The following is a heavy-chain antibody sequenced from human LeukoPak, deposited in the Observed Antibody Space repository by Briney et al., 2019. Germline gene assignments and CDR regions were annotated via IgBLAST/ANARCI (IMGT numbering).Heavy chain of an antibody. CDR1: GGSISSSNW. CDR2: IYHSGST. Sequence: SGTLSLTCAVSGGSISSSNWWSWVRQPPGKGLEWIGYIYHSGSTYYNPSLKSRVTISVDRSKNQFSLKLSSVTAADTAVYYCARGKYCSSTSCFDYWGQGTLVTVSS. CDR3: ARGKYCSSTSCFDY. D-gene: IGHD2-2*01. J-gene: IGHJ4*02. V-gene: IGHV4-4*02.